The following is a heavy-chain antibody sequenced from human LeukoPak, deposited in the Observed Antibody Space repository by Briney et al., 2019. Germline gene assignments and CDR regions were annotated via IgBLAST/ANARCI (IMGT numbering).Heavy chain of an antibody. CDR1: GYTFTSSG. D-gene: IGHD2-2*01. V-gene: IGHV1-18*01. Sequence: ASVKVSSKASGYTFTSSGISWVRQAPGQGLEWMGWINAYNGNTNYAQKLQGRVTMTTDTSTSTAYMELRSLRSDDTAVYYCARVTDTVVVPAALPGGWFDPWGQGTLVTVSS. CDR3: ARVTDTVVVPAALPGGWFDP. CDR2: INAYNGNT. J-gene: IGHJ5*02.